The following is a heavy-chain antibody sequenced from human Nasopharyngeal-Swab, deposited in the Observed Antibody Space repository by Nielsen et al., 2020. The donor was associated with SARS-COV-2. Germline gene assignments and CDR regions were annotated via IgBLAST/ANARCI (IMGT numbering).Heavy chain of an antibody. CDR1: AGSISSGNHY. CDR2: ISSSGST. D-gene: IGHD5-24*01. CDR3: ARGADGDVYTH. V-gene: IGHV4-61*01. J-gene: IGHJ4*02. Sequence: SQTLSLTCAVPAGSISSGNHYWSWIRQPPGQGLTWIGFISSSGSTNYNPSLKGRVTISVDTSKKQFSLHLSSVTAADTAVYYCARGADGDVYTHWGQGTLVTVSS.